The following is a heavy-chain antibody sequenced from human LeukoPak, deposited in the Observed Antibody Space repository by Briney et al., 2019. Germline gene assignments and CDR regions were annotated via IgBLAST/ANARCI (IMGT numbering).Heavy chain of an antibody. J-gene: IGHJ5*02. Sequence: ASVKVSCKASGYTFTGFYMHWVRQAPGQGLEWMGWINPNSGGTNYAQKFQGRVTMTRDTSISTAYMELSRLRSDDTAVYYCARGYYKDIVVVVAATQDWFDPWGQETLVTVSS. D-gene: IGHD2-15*01. CDR3: ARGYYKDIVVVVAATQDWFDP. CDR1: GYTFTGFY. V-gene: IGHV1-2*02. CDR2: INPNSGGT.